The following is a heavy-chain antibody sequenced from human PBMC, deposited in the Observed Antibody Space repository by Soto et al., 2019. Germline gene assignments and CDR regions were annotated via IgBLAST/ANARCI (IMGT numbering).Heavy chain of an antibody. CDR1: GGSFSGYY. J-gene: IGHJ6*02. V-gene: IGHV4-34*01. CDR3: ARDRLMATAGTARHYFGLDV. D-gene: IGHD5-18*01. CDR2: INHRGST. Sequence: SETLSLTCVVYGGSFSGYYWSWIRQSPGKGLEWIGGINHRGSTNYNPSLESRVTISVDTSKNQFSLNLSSVTAADTAVYYCARDRLMATAGTARHYFGLDVWGQGTTVTVSS.